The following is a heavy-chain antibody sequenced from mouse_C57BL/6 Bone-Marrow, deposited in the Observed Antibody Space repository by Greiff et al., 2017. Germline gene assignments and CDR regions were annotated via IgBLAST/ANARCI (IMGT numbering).Heavy chain of an antibody. CDR3: ARARYDQ. V-gene: IGHV1-69*01. D-gene: IGHD2-14*01. Sequence: QVQLQQPVAELVMPGASVKLSCKASGYTFTSYWLHWVKQRPGQGLEWIGEIDPSDSYTNYNQKFKGKSTLTVDKSSSTAYMQLSSLTSEDSAVXYCARARYDQWGEGTTRTVPS. CDR1: GYTFTSYW. J-gene: IGHJ2*01. CDR2: IDPSDSYT.